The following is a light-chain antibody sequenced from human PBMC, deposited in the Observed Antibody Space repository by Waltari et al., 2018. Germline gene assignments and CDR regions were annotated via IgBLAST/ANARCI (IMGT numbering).Light chain of an antibody. CDR3: QAWDSSTGV. CDR1: KLGDKY. CDR2: QNS. Sequence: SYELTQPPSVSVSPGQTASITCSGDKLGDKYACWYPQKPGQSPVLVFYQNSKRPSGIPLRFPGSNAGNTATLTISGTQAMDEADYYCQAWDSSTGVFGGGTKLTVL. J-gene: IGLJ2*01. V-gene: IGLV3-1*01.